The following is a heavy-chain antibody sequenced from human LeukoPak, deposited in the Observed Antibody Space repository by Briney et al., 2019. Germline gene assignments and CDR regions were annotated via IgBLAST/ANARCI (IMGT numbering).Heavy chain of an antibody. J-gene: IGHJ4*02. CDR2: IDTNTGNP. V-gene: IGHV7-4-1*02. D-gene: IGHD3-22*01. Sequence: ASVKVSCTGSGYTFTKYAISWVRQAPGQGLEYMGWIDTNTGNPTYAQGFTGRFVFSLDTSVSTAYLQISSLKAEDSAIYFCANCYDSSGFFAYWGQGTLVTVSS. CDR3: ANCYDSSGFFAY. CDR1: GYTFTKYA.